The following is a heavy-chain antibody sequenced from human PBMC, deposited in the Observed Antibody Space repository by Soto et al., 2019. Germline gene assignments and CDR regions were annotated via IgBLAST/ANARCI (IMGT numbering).Heavy chain of an antibody. Sequence: ASVKVSCKASGYTFTSYGISWVRQAPGQGLEWMGWISAYNGNTNYAQKLQGRVTMTTDTSTSTAYMKLRSLRSDDTAVYYCARDSPIFGSSLSISSWFDPWGQGTLVTVSS. V-gene: IGHV1-18*01. J-gene: IGHJ5*02. CDR1: GYTFTSYG. CDR3: ARDSPIFGSSLSISSWFDP. D-gene: IGHD6-6*01. CDR2: ISAYNGNT.